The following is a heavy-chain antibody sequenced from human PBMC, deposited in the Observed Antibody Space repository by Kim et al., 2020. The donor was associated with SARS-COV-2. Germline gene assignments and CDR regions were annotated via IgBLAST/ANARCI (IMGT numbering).Heavy chain of an antibody. V-gene: IGHV3-23*01. D-gene: IGHD5-12*01. J-gene: IGHJ6*01. CDR2: VCGVGVNK. CDR1: GFTFDNYA. CDR3: ARVAVMGGYNYFYYYGM. Sequence: GGSLRLSCVGSGFTFDNYAMSWVRQAPGKGLEWVSVVCGVGVNKFYADSVRGRFTISRDNSKNILYLQMNSLRDEDTALYYCARVAVMGGYNYFYYYGM.